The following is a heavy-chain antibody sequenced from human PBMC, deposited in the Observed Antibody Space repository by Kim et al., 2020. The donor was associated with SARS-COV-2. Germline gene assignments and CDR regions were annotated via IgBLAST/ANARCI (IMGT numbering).Heavy chain of an antibody. V-gene: IGHV3-21*01. CDR2: CI. Sequence: CIYYADSVKGRFTISRDNAKTSLYLQMNSLRAEDTAVYYCARDGEDVDYWGQGTLVTVSS. CDR3: ARDGEDVDY. D-gene: IGHD4-17*01. J-gene: IGHJ4*02.